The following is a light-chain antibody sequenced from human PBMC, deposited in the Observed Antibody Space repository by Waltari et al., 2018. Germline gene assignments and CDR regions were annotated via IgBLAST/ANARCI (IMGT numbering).Light chain of an antibody. J-gene: IGKJ4*01. V-gene: IGKV3-20*01. CDR2: GAS. Sequence: EIVLTQSPGTLSLSPGERVTLSCRAGQYITGRGMTWYHQIPGQAPRLLIYGASTRATGIPDRLSGSGSGTDFTLTISRLEPEDSGVYYCQQYDGSVVTFGGGTKVEIK. CDR1: QYITGRG. CDR3: QQYDGSVVT.